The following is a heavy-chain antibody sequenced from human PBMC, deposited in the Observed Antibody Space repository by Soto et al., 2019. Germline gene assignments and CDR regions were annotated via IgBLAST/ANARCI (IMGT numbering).Heavy chain of an antibody. D-gene: IGHD5-12*01. J-gene: IGHJ5*02. Sequence: PSETLSLTCTVSGGSISSYYWSWIRQPPGKGLEWIGYIYYSGSTNYNPSLKSRVTISVDTSKNQFSLKLSSVTAADTAVYYCARNNGYDWDNRWFDPWGQGTLVT. CDR2: IYYSGST. V-gene: IGHV4-59*01. CDR3: ARNNGYDWDNRWFDP. CDR1: GGSISSYY.